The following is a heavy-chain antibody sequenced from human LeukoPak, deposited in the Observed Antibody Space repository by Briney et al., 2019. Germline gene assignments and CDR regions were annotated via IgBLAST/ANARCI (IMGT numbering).Heavy chain of an antibody. CDR1: GGSFSGYY. J-gene: IGHJ4*02. CDR2: INHSGST. CDR3: AREGNSGYEASFDY. Sequence: SETLSLTCAVYGGSFSGYYWSWIRQPPGKGLEWIGEINHSGSTNYNPSPKSRVTISVDTSKNQFSLKLSSVTAADTAVYYCAREGNSGYEASFDYWGQGTLVTVSS. D-gene: IGHD5-12*01. V-gene: IGHV4-34*01.